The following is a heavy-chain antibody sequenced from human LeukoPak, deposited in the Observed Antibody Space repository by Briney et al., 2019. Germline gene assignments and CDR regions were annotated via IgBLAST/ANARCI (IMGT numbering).Heavy chain of an antibody. V-gene: IGHV3-49*04. Sequence: GGSLRLSCTAAGFTFGDYAMSWVRQAPGKGLEWVGFIRSKAYGGTTEYAASVKGRFTISRDDSKSIAYLQMNSLKTEDTAVYYCTRAIKRQSTMIVVVIGEEDAFDIWGQGTMVTVSS. CDR3: TRAIKRQSTMIVVVIGEEDAFDI. CDR1: GFTFGDYA. J-gene: IGHJ3*02. D-gene: IGHD3-22*01. CDR2: IRSKAYGGTT.